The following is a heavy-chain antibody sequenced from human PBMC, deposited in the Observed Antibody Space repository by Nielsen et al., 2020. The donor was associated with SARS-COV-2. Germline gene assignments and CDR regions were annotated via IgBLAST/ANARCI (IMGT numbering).Heavy chain of an antibody. V-gene: IGHV4-59*01. J-gene: IGHJ6*03. CDR1: GGSISSYY. CDR2: IYYSGST. Sequence: SEILSLTCTVSGGSISSYYWSWIRQPPGKGLEWIGYIYYSGSTNYNPSLKSRVTISVDTSKNQFSLKLSSVTAADTAVYYCARRRWDVAAAGTLDYYYYMDVWGKGTTVTVSS. CDR3: ARRRWDVAAAGTLDYYYYMDV. D-gene: IGHD6-13*01.